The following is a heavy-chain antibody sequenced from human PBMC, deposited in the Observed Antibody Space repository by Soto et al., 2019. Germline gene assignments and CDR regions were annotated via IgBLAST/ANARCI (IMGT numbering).Heavy chain of an antibody. CDR3: PRTYSKYNSSSETDY. J-gene: IGHJ4*02. V-gene: IGHV1-18*01. D-gene: IGHD6-6*01. CDR1: GSTSNNPG. CDR2: ISAYNGNT. Sequence: AEFKFSFKVFGSTSNNPGLTWVRQAPRQGLEWMGWISAYNGNTNYAQILRHRVTMTTDTSTSTAYMELRSLRSDDTAVYYCPRTYSKYNSSSETDYWGQGTLVTVSS.